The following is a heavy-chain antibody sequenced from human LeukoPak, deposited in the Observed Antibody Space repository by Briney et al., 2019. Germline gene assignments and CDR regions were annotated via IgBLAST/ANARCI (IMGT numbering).Heavy chain of an antibody. Sequence: GGSLRLSCAASGFTVSSNFMSWVRQAPGKGLEWVSVIYSGGTTYYADSVKGRFTISRDNPKNTLYLQMNSLRAEDTAMYYCARDVAAAGSNYFDYWGREPWSPSPQ. CDR1: GFTVSSNF. V-gene: IGHV3-66*01. CDR2: IYSGGTT. CDR3: ARDVAAAGSNYFDY. J-gene: IGHJ4*02. D-gene: IGHD6-13*01.